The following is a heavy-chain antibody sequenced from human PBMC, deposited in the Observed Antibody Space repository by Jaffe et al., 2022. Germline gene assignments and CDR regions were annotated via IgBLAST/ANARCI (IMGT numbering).Heavy chain of an antibody. CDR2: IRYDGSNK. D-gene: IGHD3-3*01. CDR1: GFTFSSYG. Sequence: QVQLVESGGGVVQPGGSLRLSCAASGFTFSSYGMHWVRQAPGKGLEWVAFIRYDGSNKYYADSVKGRFTISRDNSKNTLYLQMNSLRAEDTAVYYCAKDDTYDFWSGYYPQGSFDYWGQGTLVTVSS. CDR3: AKDDTYDFWSGYYPQGSFDY. J-gene: IGHJ4*02. V-gene: IGHV3-30*02.